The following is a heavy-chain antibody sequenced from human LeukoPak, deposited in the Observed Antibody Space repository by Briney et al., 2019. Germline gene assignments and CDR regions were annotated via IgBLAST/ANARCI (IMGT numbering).Heavy chain of an antibody. V-gene: IGHV4-59*01. D-gene: IGHD3-22*01. Sequence: SETLSLTCTVSGGSISSYYWSWIRQPPGKGLEWIGYIYYSGSTNYNPSLKSRVTISVDTSKNQFSLKLSSVTAAGTAVYYCARVGHYDSFAFDIWGQGTMVTVSS. CDR1: GGSISSYY. CDR2: IYYSGST. J-gene: IGHJ3*02. CDR3: ARVGHYDSFAFDI.